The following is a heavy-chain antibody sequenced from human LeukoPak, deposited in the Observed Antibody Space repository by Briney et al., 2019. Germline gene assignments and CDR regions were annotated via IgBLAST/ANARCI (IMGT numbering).Heavy chain of an antibody. J-gene: IGHJ4*02. V-gene: IGHV4-61*02. D-gene: IGHD3-10*01. CDR1: GVSISSGGHY. Sequence: PSETLSLTCTVSGVSISSGGHYWSWIRQPAGKGLEYLGRISSTGSTNYNPSLRSRVTISADTFKNHFSLKLTSVTAADTAVYYCARDQTYSGSGIYTYFDYWGQGILVTVSS. CDR3: ARDQTYSGSGIYTYFDY. CDR2: ISSTGST.